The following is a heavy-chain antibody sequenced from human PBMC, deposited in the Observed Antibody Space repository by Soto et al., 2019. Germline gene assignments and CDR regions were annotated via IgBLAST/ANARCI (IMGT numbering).Heavy chain of an antibody. D-gene: IGHD4-17*01. V-gene: IGHV3-66*01. J-gene: IGHJ4*02. CDR2: XYXGXXT. CDR1: GFAVSANY. Sequence: EAHLVGSGGGLVQPGGSLRLSCAASGFAVSANYLSWVGQAPGKGLEWVXLXYXGXXTDYADSVXGRFXISXDNXXXXXXXXXXXXXXXXXAXXYXATRMTTAPYWGQGALVNVSS. CDR3: ATRMTTAPY.